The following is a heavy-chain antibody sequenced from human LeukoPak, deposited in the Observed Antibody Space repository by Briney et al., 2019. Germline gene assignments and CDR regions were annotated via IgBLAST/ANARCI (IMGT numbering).Heavy chain of an antibody. CDR2: IYYSGST. Sequence: PSETLSLTCTVSGASTSSYYWSWIRQPPGKGLEWIGYIYYSGSTNYNPPLKSRVTISVDTSKNQFSLKLSSVTAADTAVYYCARGVTTVSYYYMDVWGKGTTVTVSS. D-gene: IGHD4-11*01. CDR1: GASTSSYY. V-gene: IGHV4-59*01. J-gene: IGHJ6*03. CDR3: ARGVTTVSYYYMDV.